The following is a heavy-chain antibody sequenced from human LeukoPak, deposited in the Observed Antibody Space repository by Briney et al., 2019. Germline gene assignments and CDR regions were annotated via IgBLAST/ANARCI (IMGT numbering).Heavy chain of an antibody. J-gene: IGHJ4*02. CDR1: GVTFSSYA. CDR3: AKDQGYSGSYLGY. V-gene: IGHV3-23*01. CDR2: IGGRGGST. D-gene: IGHD1-26*01. Sequence: GGSLRLSCAASGVTFSSYAMSWVRQAPGKGLEWVSVIGGRGGSTYYADSVKGRFTISRDNSKNTLYLQMNSLRAEDTAGYYCAKDQGYSGSYLGYWGQGTLVTVSS.